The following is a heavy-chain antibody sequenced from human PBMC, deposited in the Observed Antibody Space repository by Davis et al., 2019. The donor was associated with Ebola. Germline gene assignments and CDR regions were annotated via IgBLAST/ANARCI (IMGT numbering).Heavy chain of an antibody. Sequence: GESLKISCAASGFTFGDYYLSWIRQTPGKGLEWVSDISTSGSDIYYTDTVKGRLTISRDNAKNTLFLQMSSLRAEDTAVYYCARIIAHYGLIDYWGQGALVTVSS. CDR3: ARIIAHYGLIDY. D-gene: IGHD3-10*01. CDR1: GFTFGDYY. J-gene: IGHJ4*02. V-gene: IGHV3-11*01. CDR2: ISTSGSDI.